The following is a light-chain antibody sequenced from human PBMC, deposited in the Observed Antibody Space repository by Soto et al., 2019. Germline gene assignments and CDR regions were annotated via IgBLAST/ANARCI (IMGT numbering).Light chain of an antibody. Sequence: QSALTQPASVSGSPGQSITISCTGTSSDVGNYKFVSWYQHHPGKAPKLMMYEGSKRPSGVSNRCSGSKSGNTASLTISGLQAEDEADYYCCSYAGRSTPYVFGTGTKLTVL. V-gene: IGLV2-23*01. CDR3: CSYAGRSTPYV. CDR1: SSDVGNYKF. J-gene: IGLJ1*01. CDR2: EGS.